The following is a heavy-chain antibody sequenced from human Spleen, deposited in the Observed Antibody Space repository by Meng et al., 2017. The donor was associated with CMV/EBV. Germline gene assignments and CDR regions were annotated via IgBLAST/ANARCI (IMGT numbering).Heavy chain of an antibody. CDR3: ARDRAGIVVVPAASAEYFQH. D-gene: IGHD2-2*01. CDR2: VENKASSYTT. V-gene: IGHV3-72*01. Sequence: HYMDWVRQAPGKGLEWVGRVENKASSYTTHYAASVKGRFTISRDDSKSSLYLQMNSLKTEDTAVYYCARDRAGIVVVPAASAEYFQHWGQGTLVTVSS. J-gene: IGHJ1*01. CDR1: HY.